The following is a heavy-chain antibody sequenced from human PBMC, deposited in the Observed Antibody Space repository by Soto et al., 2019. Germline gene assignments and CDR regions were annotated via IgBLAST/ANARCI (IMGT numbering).Heavy chain of an antibody. Sequence: QVQLVQSGAEVKKPGSSVKVSCKASGGTFSSYTISWLRQAPGQGLEWMGRIIPILGIANYAQKFQGRVTITADKSTSTAYMELSSLRSEDTAVYYCARDLNGYSSGWYIAFDIWGPGTMVTVSS. CDR1: GGTFSSYT. D-gene: IGHD6-19*01. CDR2: IIPILGIA. J-gene: IGHJ3*02. CDR3: ARDLNGYSSGWYIAFDI. V-gene: IGHV1-69*08.